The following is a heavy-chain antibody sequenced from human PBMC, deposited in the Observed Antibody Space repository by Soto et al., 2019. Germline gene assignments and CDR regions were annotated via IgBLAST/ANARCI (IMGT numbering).Heavy chain of an antibody. D-gene: IGHD6-19*01. Sequence: LSLTCSVSGGSISGSYWSWIRQSPGKGLEWLGYVYYTGSTNYSPSLRSRVSISVDTSKNEFSLRLGSVTAADTAVYFCARSVAVPGAHIDYWGQGTQVTVSS. CDR3: ARSVAVPGAHIDY. CDR1: GGSISGSY. CDR2: VYYTGST. J-gene: IGHJ4*02. V-gene: IGHV4-59*01.